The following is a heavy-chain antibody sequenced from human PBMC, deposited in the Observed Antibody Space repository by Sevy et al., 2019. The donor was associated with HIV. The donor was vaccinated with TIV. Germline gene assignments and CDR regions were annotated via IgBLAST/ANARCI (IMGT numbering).Heavy chain of an antibody. J-gene: IGHJ3*02. CDR1: GFTFSSYI. CDR3: ARGNAAALARLWDAFDI. Sequence: GGYLRLSCAASGFTFSSYIMNCVRQAPGKGLEWVSSISSSNNYIYYADSLKGRFTISRDNAKNSLYLQMNSLRADDMALYYCARGNAAALARLWDAFDIWGQGTEVTVSS. V-gene: IGHV3-21*01. D-gene: IGHD2-21*01. CDR2: ISSSNNYI.